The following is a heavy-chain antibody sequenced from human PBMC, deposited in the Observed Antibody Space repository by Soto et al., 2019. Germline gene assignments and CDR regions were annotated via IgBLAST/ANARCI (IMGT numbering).Heavy chain of an antibody. Sequence: SETLSLTCTVSGGSISSGDYYWSWIRQPPGKGLEWIGYIYYSGSTYYNPSLKSRVTISVDTSKNQFSLKLSSVTAADTAVYYCARDPYYYDISGYAFDIWGQGTMVTVSS. V-gene: IGHV4-30-4*01. CDR2: IYYSGST. CDR1: GGSISSGDYY. CDR3: ARDPYYYDISGYAFDI. D-gene: IGHD3-22*01. J-gene: IGHJ3*02.